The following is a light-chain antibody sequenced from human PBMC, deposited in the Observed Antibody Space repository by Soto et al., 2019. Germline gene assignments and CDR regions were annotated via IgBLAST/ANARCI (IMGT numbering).Light chain of an antibody. J-gene: IGLJ2*01. CDR1: SSNIGAGYD. V-gene: IGLV1-40*01. Sequence: QSVLTQPPSVSGAPGQRVTISCTGSSSNIGAGYDVHWYLQVPGTAPKLLIYGNGNRPSGVPDRFSGSKSGTSASLAITGLQAEDEADYYCQSFESSLSAVVFGGGTKLTVI. CDR2: GNG. CDR3: QSFESSLSAVV.